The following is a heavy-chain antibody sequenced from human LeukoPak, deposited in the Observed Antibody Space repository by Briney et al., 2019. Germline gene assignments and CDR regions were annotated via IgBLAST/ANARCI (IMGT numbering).Heavy chain of an antibody. V-gene: IGHV3-23*01. D-gene: IGHD3-3*01. CDR2: ISGSGGST. CDR1: GFTFSSYA. J-gene: IGHJ4*02. CDR3: ANDLYDVWTYEY. Sequence: GGSLRLSCAASGFTFSSYAMSWVRQAPGKGLEWVSAISGSGGSTYYADSVKGRFTISRDNSKNTLYLQMNSLRAEDTAVYYCANDLYDVWTYEYWGQGTLVTVSS.